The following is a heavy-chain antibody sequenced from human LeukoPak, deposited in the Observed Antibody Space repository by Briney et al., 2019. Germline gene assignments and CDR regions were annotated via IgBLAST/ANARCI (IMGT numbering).Heavy chain of an antibody. CDR1: GGSISSDY. CDR3: ARGPPGKENAFDI. D-gene: IGHD2-2*01. J-gene: IGHJ3*02. CDR2: IYYSGSS. Sequence: LPETLSLTCTVSGGSISSDYWSWLRQPPGKGLEWIGYIYYSGSSNYNPSLKSRVTISVDTSKNQFSLNLSSVTAADTAVYYCARGPPGKENAFDIWGQGTMVTVSS. V-gene: IGHV4-59*01.